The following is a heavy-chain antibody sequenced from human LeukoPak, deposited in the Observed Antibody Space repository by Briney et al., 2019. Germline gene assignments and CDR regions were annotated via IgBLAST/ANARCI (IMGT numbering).Heavy chain of an antibody. Sequence: ASVKVSCKASGYTFTSYGISWVRQAPGQGLEWMGWISAYNGNTNYAQKLQGRVTMTTDTSTSTAYMELRSLRSDDTAVYYCARGPYSYDSSGAFDTWGQGTMVTVSS. V-gene: IGHV1-18*01. D-gene: IGHD3-22*01. J-gene: IGHJ3*02. CDR3: ARGPYSYDSSGAFDT. CDR1: GYTFTSYG. CDR2: ISAYNGNT.